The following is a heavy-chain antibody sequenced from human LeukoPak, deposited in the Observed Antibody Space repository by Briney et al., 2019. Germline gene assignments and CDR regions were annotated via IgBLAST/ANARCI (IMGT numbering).Heavy chain of an antibody. V-gene: IGHV4-59*01. Sequence: SETLSLTRTVSGGSISSYYWSWIRQPPGKGLEWIGYIYYSGSTNYNPSLKSRVTISVDTSKNQFSLKLSSVTAADTAVYYCARERVEMATSNFDYWGQGTLVTVSS. CDR2: IYYSGST. CDR1: GGSISSYY. CDR3: ARERVEMATSNFDY. D-gene: IGHD5-24*01. J-gene: IGHJ4*02.